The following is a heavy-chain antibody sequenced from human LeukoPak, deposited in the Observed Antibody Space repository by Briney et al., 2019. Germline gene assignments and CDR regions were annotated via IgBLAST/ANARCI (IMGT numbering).Heavy chain of an antibody. CDR3: TRGRGYSYGWIGEKLLDY. J-gene: IGHJ4*02. CDR1: GFSVSSTY. CDR2: INSDGSST. V-gene: IGHV3-74*01. Sequence: GGSLRLSCAVSGFSVSSTYMTWVRQAPGKGLVWVSRINSDGSSTTYADSVKGRFTISRDNAKNTLYLQMNSLKTEDTAVYYCTRGRGYSYGWIGEKLLDYWGQGTLVTVSS. D-gene: IGHD5-18*01.